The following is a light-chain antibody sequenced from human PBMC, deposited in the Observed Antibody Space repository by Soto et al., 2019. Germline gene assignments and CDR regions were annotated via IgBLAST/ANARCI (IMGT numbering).Light chain of an antibody. CDR3: QQSYSTPPT. V-gene: IGKV1-39*01. Sequence: DIQMTQSPSSLSASVGDRVTITCRASQSISSYLNWYQQKPGKAPKVLIYAATSLQSGVPSRFSGSGSGTDFTLTISSLQPEDFVTYYCQQSYSTPPTFGQGTKVEIK. J-gene: IGKJ1*01. CDR2: AAT. CDR1: QSISSY.